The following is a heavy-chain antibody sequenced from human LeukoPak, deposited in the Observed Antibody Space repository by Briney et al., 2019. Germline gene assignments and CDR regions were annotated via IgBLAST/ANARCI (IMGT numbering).Heavy chain of an antibody. Sequence: KPSETLSLTCAVYGGSFSGYYWSWSRQPPGKGLEWIGEIDHRGSTNYNPSLKSRVTISVDTSKNQSSLRLSSVTTADTAVYYCVTPIGDSSTSEHWGQGTLVTVSS. D-gene: IGHD6-13*01. CDR1: GGSFSGYY. CDR3: VTPIGDSSTSEH. V-gene: IGHV4-34*01. J-gene: IGHJ4*02. CDR2: IDHRGST.